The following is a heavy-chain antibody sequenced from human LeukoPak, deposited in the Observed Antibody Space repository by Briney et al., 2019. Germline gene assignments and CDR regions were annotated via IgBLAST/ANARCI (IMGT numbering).Heavy chain of an antibody. CDR2: IYYTGST. Sequence: SETLSLTCAVYGGSFSGYYWSWIRQPPGKGLEWIGSIYYTGSTYYNPSLKSRVTVSVDASKNQFSLKLISVTAADTALYYCASSKLRYFDWSYFDYWGQGTLVTVSS. D-gene: IGHD3-9*01. CDR1: GGSFSGYY. J-gene: IGHJ4*02. CDR3: ASSKLRYFDWSYFDY. V-gene: IGHV4-34*01.